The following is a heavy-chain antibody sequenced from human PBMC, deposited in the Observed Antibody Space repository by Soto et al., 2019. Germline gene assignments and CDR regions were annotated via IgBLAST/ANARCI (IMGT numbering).Heavy chain of an antibody. V-gene: IGHV4-34*01. J-gene: IGHJ5*02. CDR2: INHSGST. D-gene: IGHD6-6*01. Sequence: SETLSLTCAVYGGSFSGYYWSWIRQPPGKGLEWIGEINHSGSTNYNPSLKSRVTISVDTSKNQFSLKLSSVTAADTAVYYCAGGKPPRLRQLVRVSNWFDPWGQGTLVTVSS. CDR1: GGSFSGYY. CDR3: AGGKPPRLRQLVRVSNWFDP.